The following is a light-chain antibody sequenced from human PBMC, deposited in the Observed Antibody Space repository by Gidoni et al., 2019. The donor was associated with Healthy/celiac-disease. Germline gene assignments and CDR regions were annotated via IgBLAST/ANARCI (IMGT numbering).Light chain of an antibody. CDR2: AAS. Sequence: ASVGDRVTITCRASQSISSYLNWYQQKPGKAPKLLIYAASSLQSGVPSRFSGSGSGTDFTLTISSLQPEDFATYDCKQSYSTPQVTFGQGTRLEIK. CDR3: KQSYSTPQVT. J-gene: IGKJ5*01. V-gene: IGKV1-39*01. CDR1: QSISSY.